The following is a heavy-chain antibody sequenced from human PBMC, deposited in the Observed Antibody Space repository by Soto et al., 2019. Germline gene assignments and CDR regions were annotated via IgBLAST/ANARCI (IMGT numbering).Heavy chain of an antibody. CDR1: GFAFSTSW. J-gene: IGHJ4*02. D-gene: IGHD5-12*01. V-gene: IGHV3-7*01. CDR3: WGYDDSGSGRENPIDY. CDR2: INHDGSQR. Sequence: EVQLVESGGDLVQPGGSLRLSCAASGFAFSTSWVTWVRQAPGKGLEWVANINHDGSQRYYVDSVKGRFTISRDNAENSLYLQMNRLRVEDTAVYYCWGYDDSGSGRENPIDYWGQGTRVTVSS.